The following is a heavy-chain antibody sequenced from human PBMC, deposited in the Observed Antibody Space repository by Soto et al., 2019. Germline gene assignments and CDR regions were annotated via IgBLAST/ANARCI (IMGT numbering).Heavy chain of an antibody. Sequence: QVQLQQWGAGLLKPSETLSLTCAVYGGSFSGYYWSWIRQPPGKGLEWIGEINHSGSTNYNPSLKSRVTISVDTSKNQFSLKLSSVTAADTAVYYCARALPRRVVITWFDHWGQGTLVTVSS. J-gene: IGHJ5*02. V-gene: IGHV4-34*01. CDR3: ARALPRRVVITWFDH. D-gene: IGHD3-22*01. CDR1: GGSFSGYY. CDR2: INHSGST.